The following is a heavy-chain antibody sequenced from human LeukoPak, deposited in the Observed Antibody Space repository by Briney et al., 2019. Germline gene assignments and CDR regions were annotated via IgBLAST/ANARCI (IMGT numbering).Heavy chain of an antibody. CDR1: GFTFSSYS. J-gene: IGHJ6*03. CDR2: ISSSSSYI. V-gene: IGHV3-21*01. Sequence: GGSLRLSCAASGFTFSSYSMNWVRQAPGKGLEWVSSISSSSSYIYYADSVKGRFTISRDNAKNSLYLQMNCLRAEDTAIYYCARSSGWYHRGPDYYYYYMDVWGKGTTVTVS. CDR3: ARSSGWYHRGPDYYYYYMDV. D-gene: IGHD6-19*01.